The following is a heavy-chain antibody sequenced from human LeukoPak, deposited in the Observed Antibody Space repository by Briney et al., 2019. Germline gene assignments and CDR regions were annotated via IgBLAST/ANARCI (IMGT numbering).Heavy chain of an antibody. J-gene: IGHJ4*02. Sequence: PGGSLRLSCAASGFTFDDYAMHWVRQPPGKGLEWVFGISWNSGSIGYADSVKGRFPISRDNAKNSLYLQMNSLRDEDTALYYCAKGALRGSYYFDYWGQGTLVTVSS. CDR3: AKGALRGSYYFDY. CDR1: GFTFDDYA. V-gene: IGHV3-9*01. CDR2: ISWNSGSI. D-gene: IGHD4-23*01.